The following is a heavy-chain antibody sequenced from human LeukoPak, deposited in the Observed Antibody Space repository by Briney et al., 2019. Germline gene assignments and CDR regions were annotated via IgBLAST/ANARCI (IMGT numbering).Heavy chain of an antibody. J-gene: IGHJ4*02. Sequence: TGGSLRLSCAASGFTFSSYSMNWIRQAPGKGLEWVAVISYDGSNKYYADSVKGRFTISRDNSKNTLYLQMNSLRAEDTAVYYCAKEGAYSSDWYVPAVGFYYFDYWGQGTLVTVSS. CDR2: ISYDGSNK. V-gene: IGHV3-30*18. CDR3: AKEGAYSSDWYVPAVGFYYFDY. CDR1: GFTFSSYS. D-gene: IGHD6-19*01.